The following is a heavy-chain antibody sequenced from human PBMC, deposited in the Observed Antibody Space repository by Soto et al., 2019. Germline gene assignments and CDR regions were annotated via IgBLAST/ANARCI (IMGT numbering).Heavy chain of an antibody. J-gene: IGHJ4*02. CDR3: ARVNYGEYPIFDY. CDR1: GGSISSSSYY. CDR2: IYYSGST. V-gene: IGHV4-39*07. Sequence: SETLSLTCTVSGGSISSSSYYWGWIRQPPGKGLEWIGSIYYSGSTYYNPSLKSRVTISVDTSKNQFSLKLSSVTAADTAVYYCARVNYGEYPIFDYWGQGTLVTVSS. D-gene: IGHD4-17*01.